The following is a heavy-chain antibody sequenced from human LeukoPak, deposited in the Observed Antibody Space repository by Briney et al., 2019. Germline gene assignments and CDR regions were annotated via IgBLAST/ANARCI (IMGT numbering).Heavy chain of an antibody. CDR1: GGSISSYY. Sequence: PSETLSLTCTVSGGSISSYYWSWVRQPPGKGLEWVGYIYYSGSTNYNPSLKSRVTISVDTSKNQFSLKLSSVTAADTAVYYCARGITMVRGVPLDWFDPWGQGTLVTVSS. V-gene: IGHV4-59*01. D-gene: IGHD3-10*01. J-gene: IGHJ5*02. CDR2: IYYSGST. CDR3: ARGITMVRGVPLDWFDP.